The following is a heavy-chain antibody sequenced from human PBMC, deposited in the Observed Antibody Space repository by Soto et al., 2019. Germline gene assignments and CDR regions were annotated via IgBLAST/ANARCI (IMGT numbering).Heavy chain of an antibody. J-gene: IGHJ4*02. V-gene: IGHV4-34*01. CDR2: INHSGST. CDR3: ARVGKTYCGGDCYHYYFDY. CDR1: GGSFSGYY. Sequence: PSEALSLNCTDYGGSFSGYYWSWIRQPPGKGLEWIGEINHSGSTNYNPSLKSRVTISVDTSKNQFSLKLSSVTAADTAVYYCARVGKTYCGGDCYHYYFDYWGPGTPVPVSP. D-gene: IGHD2-21*02.